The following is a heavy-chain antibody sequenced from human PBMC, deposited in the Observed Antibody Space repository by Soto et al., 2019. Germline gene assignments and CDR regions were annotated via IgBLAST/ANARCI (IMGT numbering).Heavy chain of an antibody. V-gene: IGHV3-23*01. CDR2: ISGSGVLT. CDR1: GFPFSSYA. Sequence: GGSLRLSCVASGFPFSSYAMSWVRRTPGQGLEWVSGISGSGVLTYYADSVKGRFTISRDNSNNTLSLQVHSLRVEDTAVYFCAKGEFVAVPGAIDSWGQGAQVTVSS. J-gene: IGHJ4*02. CDR3: AKGEFVAVPGAIDS. D-gene: IGHD2-2*01.